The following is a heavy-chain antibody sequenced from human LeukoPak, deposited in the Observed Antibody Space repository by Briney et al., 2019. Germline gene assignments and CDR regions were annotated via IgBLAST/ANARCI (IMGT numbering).Heavy chain of an antibody. Sequence: GGSLRLSCAASGFTFSSYAMHWVRQAPGKGLEWVAVISYDGSNKYYADSVKGRFTISRDNSKNTLYLQMNSLRAEDTAVYYCARDPNDFWSGYLGDAFDIWGQGTMVTVSS. V-gene: IGHV3-30-3*01. CDR1: GFTFSSYA. CDR2: ISYDGSNK. CDR3: ARDPNDFWSGYLGDAFDI. D-gene: IGHD3-3*01. J-gene: IGHJ3*02.